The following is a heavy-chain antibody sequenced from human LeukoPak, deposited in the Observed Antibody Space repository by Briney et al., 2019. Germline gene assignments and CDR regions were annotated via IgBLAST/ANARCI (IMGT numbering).Heavy chain of an antibody. CDR2: IRYDGRNK. CDR1: GFTFSSYG. D-gene: IGHD4-17*01. CDR3: APRTTLGIDY. J-gene: IGHJ4*02. V-gene: IGHV3-30*02. Sequence: GGSLRLSCAAPGFTFSSYGMHWVRQAPGKGLEWVAFIRYDGRNKYYADSVKGRFTISRDNSKNTLYLQMNSLRAEDTAVYYCAPRTTLGIDYWGQGTLVTVSS.